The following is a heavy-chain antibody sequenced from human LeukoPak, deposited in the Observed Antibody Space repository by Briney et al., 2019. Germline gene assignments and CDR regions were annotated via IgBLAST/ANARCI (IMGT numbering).Heavy chain of an antibody. CDR1: GYTFTGYY. CDR3: AREYYYDSSGYYPSNDAFDI. D-gene: IGHD3-22*01. V-gene: IGHV1-46*01. CDR2: INPSGGST. J-gene: IGHJ3*02. Sequence: ASVKVSCKASGYTFTGYYMHWVRQAPGQGLEWMGIINPSGGSTSYAQKFQGRVTMTRDTSTSTVYMELSSLRSEDTAVYYCAREYYYDSSGYYPSNDAFDIWGQGTMVTVSS.